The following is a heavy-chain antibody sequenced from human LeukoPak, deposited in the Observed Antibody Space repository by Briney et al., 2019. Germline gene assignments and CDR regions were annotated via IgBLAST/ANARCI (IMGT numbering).Heavy chain of an antibody. CDR2: ISGSGDNT. D-gene: IGHD6-19*01. J-gene: IGHJ4*02. Sequence: PGGSLRLSCAASGFTFSSYAMSWVRQAPGKGLEWVSGISGSGDNTYYADSVKGRFTISRDNSKNTLYLQMNSLRAEDTAVYYCAKGAVAGTHYWGQGALVTVSS. V-gene: IGHV3-23*01. CDR1: GFTFSSYA. CDR3: AKGAVAGTHY.